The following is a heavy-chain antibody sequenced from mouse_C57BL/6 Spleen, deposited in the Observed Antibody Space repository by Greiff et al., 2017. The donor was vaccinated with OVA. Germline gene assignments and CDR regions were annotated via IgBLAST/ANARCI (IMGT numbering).Heavy chain of an antibody. J-gene: IGHJ2*01. CDR1: GYTFTDYE. Sequence: QVQLQQSGAELVRPGASVTLSCKASGYTFTDYEMHWVKQTPVHGLEWIGAIDPETGGTAYNQKFKGKAILTADKSSSTAYMELRSLTSEDSAVYYCTRGGPGDYFDYWGQGTTLTVSS. CDR3: TRGGPGDYFDY. V-gene: IGHV1-15*01. CDR2: IDPETGGT.